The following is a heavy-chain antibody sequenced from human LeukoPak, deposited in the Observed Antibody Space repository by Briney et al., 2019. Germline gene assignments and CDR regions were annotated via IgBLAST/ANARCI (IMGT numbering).Heavy chain of an antibody. Sequence: PGGSLRLSCAASGFTFSSYEMNWVRQAPGKGLEWVSYISSSGSTIYYADSVKGRFTISRDNAKNSLYLQMNSLRAEDTAVYYCARSDYGDYGWYFDLWGRGTLVTVSS. D-gene: IGHD4-17*01. CDR2: ISSSGSTI. J-gene: IGHJ2*01. CDR3: ARSDYGDYGWYFDL. V-gene: IGHV3-48*03. CDR1: GFTFSSYE.